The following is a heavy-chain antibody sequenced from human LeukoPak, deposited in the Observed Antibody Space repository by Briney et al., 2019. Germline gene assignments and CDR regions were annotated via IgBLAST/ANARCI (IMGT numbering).Heavy chain of an antibody. CDR2: INPKSGAA. V-gene: IGHV1-2*02. Sequence: ASVKVSCKACGYIFSDYYMHWVRQAPGQGLEWLGWINPKSGAADYAQQFRGRDTMTRDTSINTDYMEMKRVTSDDTAVYYCARGAEADTSPFDFWGQGTLVIVS. J-gene: IGHJ4*02. CDR3: ARGAEADTSPFDF. CDR1: GYIFSDYY. D-gene: IGHD6-13*01.